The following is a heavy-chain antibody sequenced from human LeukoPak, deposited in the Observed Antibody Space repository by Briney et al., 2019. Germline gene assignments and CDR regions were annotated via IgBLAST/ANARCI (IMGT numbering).Heavy chain of an antibody. CDR3: AAGYGDLPYYFDY. V-gene: IGHV1-58*02. CDR1: GFTFTSSA. J-gene: IGHJ4*02. Sequence: SVRVSCKASGFTFTSSAMQWVRQARGQRLEWIGWIVVGSGNTNYAQKSQERVTITRDMSTSTAYMELSSLRSEDTAVYYCAAGYGDLPYYFDYWGQGTLVTVSS. CDR2: IVVGSGNT. D-gene: IGHD4-17*01.